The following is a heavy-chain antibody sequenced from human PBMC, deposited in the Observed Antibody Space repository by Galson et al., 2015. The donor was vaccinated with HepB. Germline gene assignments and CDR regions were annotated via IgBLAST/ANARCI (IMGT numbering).Heavy chain of an antibody. V-gene: IGHV3-33*01. Sequence: SLRLSCAASGFTFSSYGMHWVRQAPGKGLEWVAVIWYDGSNKYYADSVKGRFTISRDNSKNTLYLQMNSLRAEDTAVYYCAREASYKDFDYWGQGTLVTVS. J-gene: IGHJ4*02. CDR1: GFTFSSYG. D-gene: IGHD1-26*01. CDR2: IWYDGSNK. CDR3: AREASYKDFDY.